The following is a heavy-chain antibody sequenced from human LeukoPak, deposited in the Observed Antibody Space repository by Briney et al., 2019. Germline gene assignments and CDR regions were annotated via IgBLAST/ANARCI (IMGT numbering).Heavy chain of an antibody. J-gene: IGHJ6*02. CDR2: INPNSGGT. D-gene: IGHD3-10*01. Sequence: GASVKVSCKASDYAFISHGISWVRQAPGQGLEWMGWINPNSGGTNYAQKFQGRVTMTRDTSISTAYMELSRLRSDDTAVYYCARAGFGELPSYGMDVWGQGTTVTVSS. V-gene: IGHV1-2*02. CDR3: ARAGFGELPSYGMDV. CDR1: DYAFISHG.